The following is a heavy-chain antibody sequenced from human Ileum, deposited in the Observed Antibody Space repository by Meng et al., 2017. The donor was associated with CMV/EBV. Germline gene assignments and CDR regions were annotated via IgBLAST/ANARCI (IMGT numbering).Heavy chain of an antibody. Sequence: KVYCRTSGYNFSEYWMHWVRQAPGQGLQWVGRIYPNSGATDSAQNFQGRVTISRDTSISTVYMQLTRLRPDDTAIYYCARDPYTDGDYWGQGTLVTVSS. D-gene: IGHD5-24*01. CDR1: GYNFSEYW. CDR3: ARDPYTDGDY. V-gene: IGHV1-2*06. J-gene: IGHJ4*02. CDR2: IYPNSGAT.